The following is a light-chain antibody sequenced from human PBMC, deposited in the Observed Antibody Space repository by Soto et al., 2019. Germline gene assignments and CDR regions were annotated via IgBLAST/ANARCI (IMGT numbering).Light chain of an antibody. J-gene: IGLJ2*01. CDR1: SSDIGGYNF. Sequence: QSALTRPRSVSGSPGQSVTISCPGTSSDIGGYNFVSWYQQHPGKAPKLMIYDVSERPSGVPDRFSGSKSGNTASLTISGLQAEDEADYYCSSYAGSYTVIFGGGTKLTVL. CDR2: DVS. CDR3: SSYAGSYTVI. V-gene: IGLV2-11*01.